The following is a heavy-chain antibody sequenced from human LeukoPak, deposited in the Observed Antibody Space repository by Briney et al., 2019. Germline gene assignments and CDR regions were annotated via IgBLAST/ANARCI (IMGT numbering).Heavy chain of an antibody. D-gene: IGHD3-22*01. CDR1: GFTFSGSA. CDR3: VGTYYYDSSGYYFDDY. J-gene: IGHJ4*02. CDR2: IRSKANSYAT. V-gene: IGHV3-73*01. Sequence: GGSLKLSCAASGFTFSGSAMHWVRQASGKGLEWVGRIRSKANSYATAYAASVKGRFTISRDDSKNTAYLQMNSLKTEDTAVYYCVGTYYYDSSGYYFDDYWGQGTLVTVSS.